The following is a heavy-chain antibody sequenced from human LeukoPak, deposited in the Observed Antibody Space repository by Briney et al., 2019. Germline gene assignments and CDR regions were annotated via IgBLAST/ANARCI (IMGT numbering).Heavy chain of an antibody. J-gene: IGHJ4*02. Sequence: GGSLRLSCVVSGFTFSTYGMHWVRQAPGKGLEWVAFIRYDGSSEYYADSVKGRFTISRDNSKNTLFLQMNSLRADDTAVYYCAKLPVDTGVNYWGQGTLVTVSS. CDR1: GFTFSTYG. D-gene: IGHD5-18*01. V-gene: IGHV3-30*02. CDR2: IRYDGSSE. CDR3: AKLPVDTGVNY.